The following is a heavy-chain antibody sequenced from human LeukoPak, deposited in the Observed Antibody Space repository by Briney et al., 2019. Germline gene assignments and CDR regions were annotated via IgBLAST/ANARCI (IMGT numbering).Heavy chain of an antibody. D-gene: IGHD2-8*01. CDR1: GYTFTNYY. CDR2: INISGSRT. V-gene: IGHV1-46*01. CDR3: AGGTTNTKGAFDM. Sequence: ASVTVSCTASGYTFTNYYIHWVRQAHGQGLEWMGIINISGSRTSYAQKFQGRVTMTRDTSTSTFYMELSSLRSEDTAVYYCAGGTTNTKGAFDMWGQGTMVTVSS. J-gene: IGHJ3*02.